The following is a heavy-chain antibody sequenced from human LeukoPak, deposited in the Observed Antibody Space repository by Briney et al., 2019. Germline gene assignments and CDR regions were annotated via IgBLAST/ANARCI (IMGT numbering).Heavy chain of an antibody. CDR1: GGSISSYY. CDR3: ARGRIARLPYFDC. CDR2: IYYSGST. Sequence: SETLSLTCTVSGGSISSYYWSWIRQPPGKGLEWIGYIYYSGSTNYNPSLKSRVTISVDTSKNQFSLKLSSVTAADTAVYYCARGRIARLPYFDCWGQGTLVTVSS. V-gene: IGHV4-59*01. D-gene: IGHD5-18*01. J-gene: IGHJ4*02.